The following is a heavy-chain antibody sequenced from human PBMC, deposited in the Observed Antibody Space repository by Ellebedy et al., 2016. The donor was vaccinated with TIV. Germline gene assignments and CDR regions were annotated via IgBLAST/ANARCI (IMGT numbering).Heavy chain of an antibody. V-gene: IGHV5-51*01. D-gene: IGHD6-13*01. CDR2: IYPGGSET. CDR3: ARPEPWIAPDGEFWLDP. J-gene: IGHJ5*02. CDR1: GYSFASYW. Sequence: PGGSLRLSCKASGYSFASYWIAWVRQVPGQGLEWMGPIYPGGSETRYSPSFEGQVTISVDESISTAYLQWSSLKASDTAIYYCARPEPWIAPDGEFWLDPWGQGTLVTVSS.